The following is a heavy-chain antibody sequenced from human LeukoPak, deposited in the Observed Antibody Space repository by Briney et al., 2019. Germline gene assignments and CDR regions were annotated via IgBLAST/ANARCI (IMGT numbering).Heavy chain of an antibody. D-gene: IGHD3-22*01. CDR1: GGTFSSYA. Sequence: SVKVSCKASGGTFSSYAISWVRQAPGQGLEWVGRIIPILGIANYAQKFQGRVTITADKSTSTAYMELSSLRSEDTAVYYCASDLDYYESSGYYFDYWGQGTLVTVSS. CDR3: ASDLDYYESSGYYFDY. V-gene: IGHV1-69*04. CDR2: IIPILGIA. J-gene: IGHJ4*02.